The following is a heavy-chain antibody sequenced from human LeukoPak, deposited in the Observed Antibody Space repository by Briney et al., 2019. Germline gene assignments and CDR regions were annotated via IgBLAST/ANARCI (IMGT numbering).Heavy chain of an antibody. CDR2: ISSSSSYI. CDR3: ARAFRYGSDAFDI. V-gene: IGHV3-21*01. CDR1: GFTFSSYS. J-gene: IGHJ3*02. Sequence: GGSLRLSCAASGFTFSSYSMNWVRQAPGKGLEWVSSISSSSSYIYYADSVKGRFTISRDNAKNSLYLQMNSLRAEDTAVYYCARAFRYGSDAFDIWGQGTMVTVSS. D-gene: IGHD3-10*01.